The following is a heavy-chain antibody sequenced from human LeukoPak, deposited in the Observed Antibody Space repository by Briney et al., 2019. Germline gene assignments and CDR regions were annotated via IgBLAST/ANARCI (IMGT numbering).Heavy chain of an antibody. J-gene: IGHJ4*02. Sequence: GGSLRLSCAASGFTFSSFPMQWVRQVPGKGLEYVSAISSTGETSYYASSVKDRFTISRDNSKNTLHLQMGSLRAEDTAVYYCARVVSGSGSKYFDYWGQGTLVTVSS. CDR3: ARVVSGSGSKYFDY. D-gene: IGHD3-10*01. CDR2: ISSTGETS. CDR1: GFTFSSFP. V-gene: IGHV3-64*01.